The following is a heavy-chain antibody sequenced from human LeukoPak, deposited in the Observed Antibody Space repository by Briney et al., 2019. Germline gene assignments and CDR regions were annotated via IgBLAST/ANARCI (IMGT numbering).Heavy chain of an antibody. CDR3: ARVSYDYIWGIIYYFDN. CDR2: IYPGDSDT. CDR1: GSCFTNYW. Sequence: AASLEISWKGSGSCFTNYWIGWGRQMPREGLEWMGIIYPGDSDTRYSPSFQGQVPSSADQSLSTAYLQWSTLKASDTAMFYCARVSYDYIWGIIYYFDNWGQGTLVTVSP. J-gene: IGHJ4*02. V-gene: IGHV5-51*01. D-gene: IGHD3-16*01.